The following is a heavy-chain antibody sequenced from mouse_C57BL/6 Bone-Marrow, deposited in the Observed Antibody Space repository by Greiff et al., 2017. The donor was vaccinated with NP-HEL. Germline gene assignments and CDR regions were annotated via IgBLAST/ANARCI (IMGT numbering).Heavy chain of an antibody. D-gene: IGHD1-1*01. CDR2: ISNGGGST. Sequence: DVKLVESGGGLVQPGGSLKLSCAASGFTFSDYYMYWVRQTPEKRLEWVAYISNGGGSTYYPDTVKGRFTISRDNAKNTLYLQMSRLKAEDTAMYYCAILRRTGGGYYFDYWGQGTTLTVSS. V-gene: IGHV5-12*01. CDR3: AILRRTGGGYYFDY. CDR1: GFTFSDYY. J-gene: IGHJ2*01.